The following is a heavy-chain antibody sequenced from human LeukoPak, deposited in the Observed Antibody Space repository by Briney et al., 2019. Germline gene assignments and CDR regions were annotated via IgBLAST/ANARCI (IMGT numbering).Heavy chain of an antibody. Sequence: PSETLSLTCAVYGGSFSGYYWSWTRQPPGKGLEWIGEINHSGSTNYNPSLKSRVTISVDTSKNQFSLKLSSVTAADTAVYYCAVYYYDSSGYYYFDYWGQGTLVTVSS. V-gene: IGHV4-34*01. CDR2: INHSGST. D-gene: IGHD3-22*01. CDR3: AVYYYDSSGYYYFDY. CDR1: GGSFSGYY. J-gene: IGHJ4*02.